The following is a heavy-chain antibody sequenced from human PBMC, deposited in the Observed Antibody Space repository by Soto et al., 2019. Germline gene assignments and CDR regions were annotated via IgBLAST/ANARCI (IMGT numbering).Heavy chain of an antibody. Sequence: SETLSLTCTVSGGSISSGDYYWSWIRQPPGKGLEWIGYIYYSGSTYYNPSLKSRVTISVDTSKNQFSLKLSSVTAADTAVYYCASTGYIDYYYGMDVWGQGATVTVSS. CDR2: IYYSGST. J-gene: IGHJ6*02. V-gene: IGHV4-30-4*01. CDR3: ASTGYIDYYYGMDV. D-gene: IGHD3-9*01. CDR1: GGSISSGDYY.